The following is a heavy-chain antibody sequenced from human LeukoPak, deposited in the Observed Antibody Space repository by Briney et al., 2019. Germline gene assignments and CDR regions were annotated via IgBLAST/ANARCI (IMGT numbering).Heavy chain of an antibody. Sequence: GGSLRLSCAASGFTFSSYAMHWVRQAPGKGLEWVAVISYDGSNKYYADSVKGRFTISRDNSKNTLYLQMNSLRAEDTAVYYCARYSSSWSYYFDYWGQGTLVTVSS. CDR3: ARYSSSWSYYFDY. J-gene: IGHJ4*02. CDR2: ISYDGSNK. CDR1: GFTFSSYA. D-gene: IGHD6-13*01. V-gene: IGHV3-30-3*01.